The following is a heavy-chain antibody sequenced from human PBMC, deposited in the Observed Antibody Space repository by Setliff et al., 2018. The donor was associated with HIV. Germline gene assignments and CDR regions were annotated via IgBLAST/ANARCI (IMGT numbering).Heavy chain of an antibody. D-gene: IGHD3-10*01. Sequence: ASVKVSCKVSGYTLTELSMHWVRQAPGKGLEWMGGFDPEDGETIYAQKFQGRVTMTEDTSTDTAYMELSSLRSEDTAVYYCATAYKNTYYYGSGSNKDNWFDPWGRGTLVTVSS. J-gene: IGHJ5*02. CDR2: FDPEDGET. V-gene: IGHV1-24*01. CDR1: GYTLTELS. CDR3: ATAYKNTYYYGSGSNKDNWFDP.